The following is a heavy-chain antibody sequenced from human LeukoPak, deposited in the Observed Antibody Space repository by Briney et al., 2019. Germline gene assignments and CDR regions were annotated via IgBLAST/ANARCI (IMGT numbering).Heavy chain of an antibody. CDR2: TNHSVIT. CDR3: GREGVIGVAGTSFDP. V-gene: IGHV4-34*01. Sequence: PSETLSLTCAVYGGSFSGYYWSWIRQPPGKGLEWIGETNHSVITNYNPSLKSRVTISFYTSKNKFYLKVKSVTAADTAVYYCGREGVIGVAGTSFDPWGQGTLVTVSS. D-gene: IGHD6-19*01. J-gene: IGHJ5*02. CDR1: GGSFSGYY.